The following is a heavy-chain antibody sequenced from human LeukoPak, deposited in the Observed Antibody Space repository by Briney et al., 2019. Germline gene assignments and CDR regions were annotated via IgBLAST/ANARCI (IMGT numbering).Heavy chain of an antibody. CDR2: IKSKTECGTT. J-gene: IGHJ3*02. CDR3: TTLQPRLHSYYDFWSGYYTGGAFDT. V-gene: IGHV3-15*01. CDR1: GFTFVNAW. Sequence: RGGPLRLSGSASGFTFVNAWRTGVRQAPGRGREGGARIKSKTECGTTDYASPVEGRSTISRDESKNTRNLQINSLKTEDTAMYYCTTLQPRLHSYYDFWSGYYTGGAFDTWGQGTMVTVSS. D-gene: IGHD3-3*01.